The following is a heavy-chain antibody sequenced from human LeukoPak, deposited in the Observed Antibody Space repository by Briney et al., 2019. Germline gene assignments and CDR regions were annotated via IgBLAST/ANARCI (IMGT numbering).Heavy chain of an antibody. D-gene: IGHD3-10*01. CDR3: AKDEYYYGSGSCFDY. CDR2: ISGSGGST. V-gene: IGHV3-23*01. Sequence: GGSLRLSCAASGFTFSSYAMSWVRQAPGKGLEWVSAISGSGGSTYSGASVKGRFNIYRDNSKNTLYLQMNSLRAEDTAVYYCAKDEYYYGSGSCFDYWGQGTLVTVSS. CDR1: GFTFSSYA. J-gene: IGHJ4*02.